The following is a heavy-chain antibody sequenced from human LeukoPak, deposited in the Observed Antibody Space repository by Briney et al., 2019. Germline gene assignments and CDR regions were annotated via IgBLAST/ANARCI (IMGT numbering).Heavy chain of an antibody. J-gene: IGHJ4*02. CDR1: GFTFSSYG. CDR2: ISGSGGST. D-gene: IGHD3-9*01. V-gene: IGHV3-23*01. Sequence: PGGTLRLSCAASGFTFSSYGMSWVRQAPGKGLEWVSAISGSGGSTYYADSVKGRFTISRDNSKNTLYLQMNSLRAEDTAVYYCAKVPSSDILTGYHLYYFDYWGQGTLVTVS. CDR3: AKVPSSDILTGYHLYYFDY.